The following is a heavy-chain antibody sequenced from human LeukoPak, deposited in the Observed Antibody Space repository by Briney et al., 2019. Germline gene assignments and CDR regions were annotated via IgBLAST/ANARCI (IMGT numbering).Heavy chain of an antibody. CDR1: GFTFSDYY. Sequence: SGGSLRLSCAASGFTFSDYYMSWIRQAPGKGLEWVSYISSSGSTIYYADSVKGRFTISRDNAKNSLYLQMNSLRAEDTAVYYCATYGDIVVVTATQIYWGQGTLVTVSS. J-gene: IGHJ4*02. CDR3: ATYGDIVVVTATQIY. CDR2: ISSSGSTI. D-gene: IGHD2-21*02. V-gene: IGHV3-11*04.